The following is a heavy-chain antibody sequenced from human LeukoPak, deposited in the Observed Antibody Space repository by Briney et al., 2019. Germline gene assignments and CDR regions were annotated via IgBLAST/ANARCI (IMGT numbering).Heavy chain of an antibody. Sequence: PGGSLRLSCAASGFTFSSYAMSWVRQAPGKGLEWVSAISGSGGSTYYADSVKGRFTISRDNSKNTLYLQMNSLRAEDTAVYYCAKDRIVPMVYAIALDYWGQGTLVTVSS. CDR3: AKDRIVPMVYAIALDY. CDR2: ISGSGGST. D-gene: IGHD2-8*01. V-gene: IGHV3-23*01. J-gene: IGHJ4*02. CDR1: GFTFSSYA.